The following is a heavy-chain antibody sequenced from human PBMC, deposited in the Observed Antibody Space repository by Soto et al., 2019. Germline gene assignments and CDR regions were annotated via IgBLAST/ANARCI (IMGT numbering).Heavy chain of an antibody. CDR3: ARRYGWLYFDY. Sequence: SETLSLTCTVSGDSISSSNYFWGWIRQPPGKGLEWIGTIFYSGSTYYNPSLKSRVTISVDTSKNQFSLKLTSVTAADTALYYCARRYGWLYFDYWRQGSLVTVSS. CDR1: GDSISSSNYF. J-gene: IGHJ4*02. V-gene: IGHV4-39*01. CDR2: IFYSGST. D-gene: IGHD6-19*01.